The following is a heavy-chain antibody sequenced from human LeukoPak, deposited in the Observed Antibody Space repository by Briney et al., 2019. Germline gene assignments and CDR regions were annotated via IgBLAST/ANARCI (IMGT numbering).Heavy chain of an antibody. CDR3: ARVPHCSSTSCYSLGGDY. CDR2: ISYDGSNK. V-gene: IGHV3-30*04. J-gene: IGHJ4*02. CDR1: GFTFSSYA. D-gene: IGHD2-2*01. Sequence: PGRSLRLSCAASGFTFSSYAMHWVRQAPGKGLEWVAVISYDGSNKYYADSVKGRFTISRDNSKNTLYLQMNSLRAEDTAVYYCARVPHCSSTSCYSLGGDYWGQGTLVTVSS.